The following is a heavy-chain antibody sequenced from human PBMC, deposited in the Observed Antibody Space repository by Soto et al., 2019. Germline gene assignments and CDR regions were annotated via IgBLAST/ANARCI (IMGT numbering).Heavy chain of an antibody. CDR1: GFTFSSYA. CDR2: ISGSGGST. CDR3: AKPRRGYDYIWGSYLIDY. V-gene: IGHV3-23*01. D-gene: IGHD3-16*02. J-gene: IGHJ4*02. Sequence: VQLLESGGGLVQPGGSLRLSCAASGFTFSSYAMSWVRQAPGKGLEWVSAISGSGGSTYYADSVKGRFTISRDNSKNTLYLQMNSLRAEDTAVYYCAKPRRGYDYIWGSYLIDYWGQGTLVTVSS.